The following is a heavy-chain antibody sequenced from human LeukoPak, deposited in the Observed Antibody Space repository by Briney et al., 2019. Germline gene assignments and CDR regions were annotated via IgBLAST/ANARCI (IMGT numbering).Heavy chain of an antibody. CDR2: IYYSGST. J-gene: IGHJ4*02. D-gene: IGHD3-3*01. Sequence: SETLSLTCTVSGGSINNYYWSWIRQPPGKGLEWIGYIYYSGSTNYNPSLKSRVTISVDTSKNQFSLKLSSVTAADTAVYYCARGHYDFWSGYYTLYYFDYWGQGTLVTVSS. CDR1: GGSINNYY. V-gene: IGHV4-59*01. CDR3: ARGHYDFWSGYYTLYYFDY.